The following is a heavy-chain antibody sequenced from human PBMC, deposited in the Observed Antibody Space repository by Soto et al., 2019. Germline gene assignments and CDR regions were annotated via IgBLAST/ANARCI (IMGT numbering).Heavy chain of an antibody. CDR3: ARLRGSYVMDV. V-gene: IGHV1-69*02. Sequence: QVQLVQSGAEVKKPGSSVKVSCKASGGTFSSYTISWVRQAPGQGLEWMGRIIPILGIANYAQKFQGRVTITADKPRRSAYMVLSSRRSEDSAVYTCARLRGSYVMDVGGQGTTVTVSS. D-gene: IGHD3-10*01. CDR1: GGTFSSYT. J-gene: IGHJ6*02. CDR2: IIPILGIA.